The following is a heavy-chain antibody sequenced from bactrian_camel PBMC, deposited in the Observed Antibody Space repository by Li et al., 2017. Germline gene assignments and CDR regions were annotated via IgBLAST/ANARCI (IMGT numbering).Heavy chain of an antibody. D-gene: IGHD5*01. CDR3: TTPYRTSRGLGEYNY. V-gene: IGHV3S67*01. J-gene: IGHJ4*01. CDR1: AYTHNRYC. Sequence: DVQLVESGGGSVQAGGSLRLSCAGSAYTHNRYCMAWFRQSPGKEREEVAVIDSDDSATYADSVKGRFTISRDNAKNTVYLQMNSLKSEDTALYYCTTPYRTSRGLGEYNYWGQGTQVTV. CDR2: IDSDDSA.